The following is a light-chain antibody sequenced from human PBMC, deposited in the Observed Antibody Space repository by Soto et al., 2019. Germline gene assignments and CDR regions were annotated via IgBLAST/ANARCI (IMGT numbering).Light chain of an antibody. J-gene: IGLJ1*01. V-gene: IGLV2-8*01. Sequence: QSALTQPPSASGSPGQSVTISCTGTSSDVGGYNYVSWYQQHPGKAPKLMIYEVSKRPSGVPDRFSGSKSGNTASLTVSGPQAEVEAFYWGTSYAGGNNFFNVFGSGPKGTVL. CDR3: TSYAGGNNFFNV. CDR2: EVS. CDR1: SSDVGGYNY.